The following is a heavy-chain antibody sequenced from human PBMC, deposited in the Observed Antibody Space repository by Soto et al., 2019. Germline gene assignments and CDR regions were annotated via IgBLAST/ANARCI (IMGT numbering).Heavy chain of an antibody. V-gene: IGHV4-39*01. D-gene: IGHD1-26*01. CDR3: AVGATVKPGNYFDY. J-gene: IGHJ4*02. Sequence: KSSETLSLTCTVSGGSISSSSYYWGWIRQPPGKGLEWIGSIYYSGSTYYNPSLKSRVTISVDTSKNQFSLKLSSVTAADTAVYYCAVGATVKPGNYFDYWGQGTLVTVSS. CDR1: GGSISSSSYY. CDR2: IYYSGST.